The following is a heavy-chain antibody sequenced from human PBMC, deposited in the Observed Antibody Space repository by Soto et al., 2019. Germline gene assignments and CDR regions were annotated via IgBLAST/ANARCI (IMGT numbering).Heavy chain of an antibody. V-gene: IGHV3-33*01. Sequence: PGGSLRLSCAASGFTFSSYGMHWVRQAPGKGLEWVAVIWYDGSNKYYADSVKGRFTISRDNSKNTLYLQMNSLRAEDTAVYYCARDQFTLNYDSSGYYPDHWGQGTLVTVSS. D-gene: IGHD3-22*01. CDR3: ARDQFTLNYDSSGYYPDH. J-gene: IGHJ4*02. CDR1: GFTFSSYG. CDR2: IWYDGSNK.